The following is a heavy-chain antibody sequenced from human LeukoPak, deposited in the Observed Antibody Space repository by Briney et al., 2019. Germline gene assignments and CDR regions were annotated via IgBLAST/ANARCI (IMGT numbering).Heavy chain of an antibody. CDR3: MGNSVGY. Sequence: PGGSLRLSCAASGFTFSRYWMTWVRQAPGKGLEWVANINEEGSEKYYVDSVKGRFTISGDNAKNSLYLQMNSLRAEDTAVYFCMGNSVGYWGQGTLVTVSS. J-gene: IGHJ4*02. D-gene: IGHD1-26*01. V-gene: IGHV3-7*01. CDR1: GFTFSRYW. CDR2: INEEGSEK.